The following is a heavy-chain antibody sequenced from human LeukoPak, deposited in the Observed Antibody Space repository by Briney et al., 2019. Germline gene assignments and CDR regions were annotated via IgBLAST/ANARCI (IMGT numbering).Heavy chain of an antibody. V-gene: IGHV1-69*04. Sequence: GASVKVSCKASGGTFSIYAISWVRQAPGQGLEWMGRIIPILGIANYAQKFQGRVTITANKSTSTAYMELSSLRSEDTAVYYCARAIVPAALYYFDYWGQGTLVTVSS. CDR2: IIPILGIA. J-gene: IGHJ4*02. D-gene: IGHD2-2*01. CDR1: GGTFSIYA. CDR3: ARAIVPAALYYFDY.